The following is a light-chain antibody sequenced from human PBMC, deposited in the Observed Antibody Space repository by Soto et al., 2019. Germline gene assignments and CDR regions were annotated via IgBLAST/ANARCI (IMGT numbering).Light chain of an antibody. V-gene: IGKV3-15*01. CDR2: GAS. J-gene: IGKJ2*01. Sequence: EIVMTQSPATLSVSPGERATLSCRASQSVSSNLAWYQQKPGQAPRLLIYGASTRATGIPARFIGSGSGTEFTLNISSLQAEDFAVYYCQQYNNWPLYTFGQGTKLEIK. CDR3: QQYNNWPLYT. CDR1: QSVSSN.